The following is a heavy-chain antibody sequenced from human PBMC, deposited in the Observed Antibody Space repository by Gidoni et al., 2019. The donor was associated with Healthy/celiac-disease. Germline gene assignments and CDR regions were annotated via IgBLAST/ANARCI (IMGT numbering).Heavy chain of an antibody. D-gene: IGHD5-18*01. V-gene: IGHV5-51*01. CDR3: ARQRDSYGRLFDY. CDR1: GYSFTSYW. J-gene: IGHJ4*02. Sequence: VQLVPSGAEVKKPGESLKISCKGSGYSFTSYWIGWVRQMPGKGRQWMGIIYPGDSDTRYSPSFQGQVTISADKSISTAYLQWSSLKASDTAMYYCARQRDSYGRLFDYWGQGTLVTVSS. CDR2: IYPGDSDT.